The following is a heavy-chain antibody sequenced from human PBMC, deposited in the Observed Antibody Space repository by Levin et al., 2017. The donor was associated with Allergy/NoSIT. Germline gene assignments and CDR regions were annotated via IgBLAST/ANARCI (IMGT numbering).Heavy chain of an antibody. Sequence: GGSLRLSCAASGFTFSSYAMHWVRQAPGKGLEWVAVISYDGSNKYYADSVKGRFTISRDNSKNTLYLQMNSLRAEDTAVYYCARGLFPYSSTDSDTWGYWGQGTLVTVSS. CDR1: GFTFSSYA. CDR2: ISYDGSNK. J-gene: IGHJ4*02. V-gene: IGHV3-30*04. CDR3: ARGLFPYSSTDSDTWGY. D-gene: IGHD6-13*01.